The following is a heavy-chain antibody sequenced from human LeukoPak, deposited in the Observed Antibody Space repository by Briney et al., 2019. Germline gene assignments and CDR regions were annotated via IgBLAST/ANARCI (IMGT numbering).Heavy chain of an antibody. CDR3: AKDSEDFWSGYYVNYFDY. Sequence: GGSLRLSCAASGFTFSSYVMSWVRQAPGKGLEWVSAISGSGGSTYYADSVKGRFTISRDNSKNTLYLQMNSLRAEDTAVYYCAKDSEDFWSGYYVNYFDYWGQGTLVTVSS. V-gene: IGHV3-23*01. CDR2: ISGSGGST. D-gene: IGHD3-3*01. J-gene: IGHJ4*02. CDR1: GFTFSSYV.